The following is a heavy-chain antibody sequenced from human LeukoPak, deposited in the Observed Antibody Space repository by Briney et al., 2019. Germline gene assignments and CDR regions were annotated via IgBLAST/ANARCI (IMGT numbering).Heavy chain of an antibody. J-gene: IGHJ4*02. CDR2: INVYNGNT. CDR3: ARTTLTNARACYFDY. Sequence: RASVKVSCKASAYTFTSYGISWVRQAPGQGLEWLGWINVYNGNTNYAQKFQGRVTMTTDTSTSTAYMELRSLRSGDTAVYYCARTTLTNARACYFDYWGQGTLVTVSS. D-gene: IGHD4-11*01. CDR1: AYTFTSYG. V-gene: IGHV1-18*01.